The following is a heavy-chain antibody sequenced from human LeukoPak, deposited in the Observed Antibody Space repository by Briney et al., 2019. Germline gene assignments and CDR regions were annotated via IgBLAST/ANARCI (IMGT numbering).Heavy chain of an antibody. Sequence: GGSLRLSCAASGFTFSSYAMHWVRQAPGKGLEWVAVISYDGSNKYYADSVKGRFTISRDNSKNTLYLQMNSLRAEDTAVYYCARGRWAPRVNWNRGPHYFDYWGQGTLVTVSS. CDR2: ISYDGSNK. J-gene: IGHJ4*02. V-gene: IGHV3-30-3*01. D-gene: IGHD1-20*01. CDR3: ARGRWAPRVNWNRGPHYFDY. CDR1: GFTFSSYA.